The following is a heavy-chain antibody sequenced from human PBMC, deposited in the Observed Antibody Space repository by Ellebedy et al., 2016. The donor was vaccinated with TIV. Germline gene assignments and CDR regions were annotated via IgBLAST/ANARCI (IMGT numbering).Heavy chain of an antibody. Sequence: GESLKISCEHSGYTFSSYWFGWVRQMPGKGLEWIGIVFSGDSTTIYSPYFQGHVTISADKSFTTAYLQWSSLEASDTAIYFCGTYIHGSHHINNWGQGTLVTVSS. V-gene: IGHV5-51*01. CDR2: VFSGDSTT. CDR1: GYTFSSYW. D-gene: IGHD5-18*01. CDR3: GTYIHGSHHINN. J-gene: IGHJ4*02.